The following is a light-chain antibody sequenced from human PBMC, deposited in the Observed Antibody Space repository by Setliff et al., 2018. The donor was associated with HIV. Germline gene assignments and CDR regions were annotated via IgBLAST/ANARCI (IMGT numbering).Light chain of an antibody. CDR2: HVT. J-gene: IGLJ3*02. V-gene: IGLV2-14*03. CDR1: SSDIGAYDF. CDR3: SSFTTSKTLE. Sequence: QSALTQPASVSGSPGQSITISCTGTSSDIGAYDFVSWYQQHPGKAPKLMIFHVTERPSGISDRFSGSKSDNTASLTISGLQTEDEADYYCSSFTTSKTLEFGGGTQLTVL.